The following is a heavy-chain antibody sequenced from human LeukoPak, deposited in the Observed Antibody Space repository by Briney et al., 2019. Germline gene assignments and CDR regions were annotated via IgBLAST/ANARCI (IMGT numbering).Heavy chain of an antibody. Sequence: SETLSLTCTVSGGSISSYYWSWIRQPAGKGLEWIGRIYTSGSINYNPSLKSRVTMSVDTSKNQFSLKLSSVTAADTAVYYCARGPQQPGYCSNGICYHAEYFQHWGQGTLVTVSS. CDR3: ARGPQQPGYCSNGICYHAEYFQH. D-gene: IGHD2-8*01. CDR2: IYTSGSI. J-gene: IGHJ1*01. CDR1: GGSISSYY. V-gene: IGHV4-4*07.